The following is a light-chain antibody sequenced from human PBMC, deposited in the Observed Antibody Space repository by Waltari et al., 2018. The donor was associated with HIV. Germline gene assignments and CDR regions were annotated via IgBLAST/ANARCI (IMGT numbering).Light chain of an antibody. V-gene: IGLV1-44*01. CDR3: ATWDNGLNGRHV. CDR2: ATN. CDR1: SSNIGANI. Sequence: QSVLTQPPSASGTPGPRVTISCSGGSSNIGANIVNWYQLLPGRAPRRLIYATNQRPCGVPDRFAGSKSGTSASLAISGLQSEDEGDYYCATWDNGLNGRHVFGTGTQVTV. J-gene: IGLJ1*01.